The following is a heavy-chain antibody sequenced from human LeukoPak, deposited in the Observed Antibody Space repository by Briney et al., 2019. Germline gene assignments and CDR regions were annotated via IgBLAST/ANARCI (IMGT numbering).Heavy chain of an antibody. CDR2: IWYDGSNK. CDR1: GFTFSSYG. D-gene: IGHD2-2*01. CDR3: ARGFRDIVVVPAAEPDGFDP. J-gene: IGHJ5*02. Sequence: GGSLRLSCAASGFTFSSYGMHWVRQAPGKGLEWVAVIWYDGSNKYYADSVKGRFTISRDNSKNTLYLQMNSLRAEDTAVYYCARGFRDIVVVPAAEPDGFDPWGQGTLVTVSS. V-gene: IGHV3-33*01.